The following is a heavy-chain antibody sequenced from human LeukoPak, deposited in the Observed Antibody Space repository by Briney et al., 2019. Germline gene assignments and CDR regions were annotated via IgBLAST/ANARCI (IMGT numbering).Heavy chain of an antibody. D-gene: IGHD3-10*01. J-gene: IGHJ5*02. CDR1: GGSLSRYY. V-gene: IGHV4-4*07. CDR3: ARDLGITMVRGVIRGGPNWFDP. CDR2: IYTSGST. Sequence: SETLSLTCTDSGGSLSRYYWSWIRQPAGKGLEWIARIYTSGSTNSNPSPKSRVTMSVDTSTNQFSLKLSSVTAADTAVYYCARDLGITMVRGVIRGGPNWFDPWGQGTLVTVSS.